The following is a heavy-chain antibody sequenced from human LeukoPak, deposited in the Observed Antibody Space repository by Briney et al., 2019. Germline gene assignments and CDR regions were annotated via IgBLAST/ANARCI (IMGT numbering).Heavy chain of an antibody. D-gene: IGHD2-2*01. V-gene: IGHV3-30*19. CDR2: ISYDGSNK. CDR1: GFTFRNYG. Sequence: GGSLRLSCAASGFTFRNYGMNWVRQAPGKGLEWVAVISYDGSNKYYADSVKGRFTISRDNSKNTLYLQMNSLRAEDTAVYYCAGEDSYIVVVPAATYYYYGMDVWGQGTTVTVSS. J-gene: IGHJ6*02. CDR3: AGEDSYIVVVPAATYYYYGMDV.